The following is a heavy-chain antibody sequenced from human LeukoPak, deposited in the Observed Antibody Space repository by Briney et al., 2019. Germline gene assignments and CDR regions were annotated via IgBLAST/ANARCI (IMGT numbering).Heavy chain of an antibody. J-gene: IGHJ4*02. CDR1: GFTFSRYW. V-gene: IGHV3-74*01. D-gene: IGHD2-2*01. CDR2: INSDGSYT. CDR3: ARICSTTDCLISA. Sequence: GGSLRLSCEASGFTFSRYWMHWVRQAPGKGLVWVSRINSDGSYTSYADFVKGRFTISRDNAKNTVYLQMSSLRAEDTAVYYCARICSTTDCLISAWGQGTLVTVSS.